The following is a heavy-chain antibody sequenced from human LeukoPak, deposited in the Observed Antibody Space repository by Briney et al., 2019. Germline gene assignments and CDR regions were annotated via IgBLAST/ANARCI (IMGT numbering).Heavy chain of an antibody. CDR2: INTNTGNP. Sequence: ASVKVSCKASGYTYTSYAMNWVRQAPGQGLEWMGWINTNTGNPTYAQGFTGRFVFSLDTSVSTAYLQISSLKAEDTAVYYCARDPDPLYSNYGRGYSYGPQDAYWSQGTLVTVSS. D-gene: IGHD5-18*01. CDR1: GYTYTSYA. CDR3: ARDPDPLYSNYGRGYSYGPQDAY. J-gene: IGHJ4*02. V-gene: IGHV7-4-1*02.